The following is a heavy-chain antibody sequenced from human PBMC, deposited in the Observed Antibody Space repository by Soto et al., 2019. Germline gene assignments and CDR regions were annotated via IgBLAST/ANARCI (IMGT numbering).Heavy chain of an antibody. V-gene: IGHV4-34*01. Sequence: SETLTLTCAVYGGSFCGYYRSWIRQPPGKGLEWIGEINHSGSTNYNPSLKSRVTISVDTSKNQFSLKLSSVTAADTAVYYCGRGIVVVPAAIQGRGWFDPWGQGTLVTVSS. CDR3: GRGIVVVPAAIQGRGWFDP. D-gene: IGHD2-2*02. CDR1: GGSFCGYY. J-gene: IGHJ5*02. CDR2: INHSGST.